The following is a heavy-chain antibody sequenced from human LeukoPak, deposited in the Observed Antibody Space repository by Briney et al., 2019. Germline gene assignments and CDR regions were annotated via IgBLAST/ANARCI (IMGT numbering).Heavy chain of an antibody. D-gene: IGHD6-13*01. Sequence: ASVKVSCKASGYTFTSYDINWVRQATGQGLEWVGWMNPNSGNTGYAQKFQGRVTITADESTSTAYMELSSLRSEDTAVYYCASSSRGSTALSGYSDYWGQGTLVTVSS. CDR1: GYTFTSYD. V-gene: IGHV1-8*03. CDR3: ASSSRGSTALSGYSDY. CDR2: MNPNSGNT. J-gene: IGHJ4*02.